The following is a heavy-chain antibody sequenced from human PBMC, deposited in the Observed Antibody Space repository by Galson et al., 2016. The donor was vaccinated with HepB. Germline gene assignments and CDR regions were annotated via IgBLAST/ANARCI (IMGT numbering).Heavy chain of an antibody. CDR3: AREGYCSGATCYSGMGYYYGMDV. CDR2: ISFDGSDK. D-gene: IGHD2-15*01. J-gene: IGHJ6*02. CDR1: GFTFSNFA. Sequence: LRLSCAASGFTFSNFAIHWVRQAPGKGLQWVAVISFDGSDKYYADSVKGRFTISRDNSRNTLYLQMNSLRAEDTAVYYCAREGYCSGATCYSGMGYYYGMDVWGQGTTVIVSS. V-gene: IGHV3-30-3*01.